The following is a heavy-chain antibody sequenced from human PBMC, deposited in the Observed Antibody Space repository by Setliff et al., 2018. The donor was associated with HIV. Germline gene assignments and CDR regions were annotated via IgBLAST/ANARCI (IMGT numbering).Heavy chain of an antibody. Sequence: ASVKVSCKASGDTLSIHPISWVRQAPGRGLEWMGWINPNSGGTNYAQKFQGWVTMTRDTSISTAYMELSRLRSDDTAVYYCARGWNYRDYYYYGMDVWGQGTTVTVSS. CDR2: INPNSGGT. CDR3: ARGWNYRDYYYYGMDV. CDR1: GDTLSIHP. D-gene: IGHD1-7*01. V-gene: IGHV1-2*04. J-gene: IGHJ6*02.